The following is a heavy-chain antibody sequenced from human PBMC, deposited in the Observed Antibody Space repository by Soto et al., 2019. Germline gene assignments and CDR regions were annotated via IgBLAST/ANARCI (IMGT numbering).Heavy chain of an antibody. J-gene: IGHJ6*02. D-gene: IGHD2-15*01. V-gene: IGHV3-48*01. CDR3: AKTISGYYYYGMDV. CDR2: ISSSSSTK. CDR1: GFTFSSYS. Sequence: GGSLRLSCAASGFTFSSYSMTWVRQAPGKGLEWVSYISSSSSTKYYADSVKGRFAISRDNAKNSLYLQMNSLRAEDTALYYCAKTISGYYYYGMDVWGQGTTVTVSS.